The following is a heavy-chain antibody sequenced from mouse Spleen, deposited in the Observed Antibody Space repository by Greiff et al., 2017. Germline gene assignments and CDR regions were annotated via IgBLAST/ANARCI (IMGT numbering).Heavy chain of an antibody. CDR2: INPNNGGT. J-gene: IGHJ3*01. Sequence: EVQLQQSGPELVKPGASVKISCKASGYTFTDYYMNWVKQSPGKSLEWIGDINPNNGGTSYNQKFKGKATLTVDKSSSTAYMELRSLTSEDSAVYYCARGYDYPWFAYWGQGTLVTVSA. CDR3: ARGYDYPWFAY. CDR1: GYTFTDYY. V-gene: IGHV1-26*01. D-gene: IGHD2-4*01.